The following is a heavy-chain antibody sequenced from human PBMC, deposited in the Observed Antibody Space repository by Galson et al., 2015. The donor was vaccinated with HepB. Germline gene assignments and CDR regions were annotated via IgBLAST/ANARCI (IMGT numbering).Heavy chain of an antibody. D-gene: IGHD6-13*01. J-gene: IGHJ4*02. CDR1: GFTVSSNY. Sequence: LRLSCAASGFTVSSNYMSWVRQAPGKGLEWVSVIYSGGTTDYADSVKGRFTISRDNSKNTLHLQMNSLRAEDTAVYFCARGYSRSWYSGLGYWGQGTLVTVSS. CDR2: IYSGGTT. CDR3: ARGYSRSWYSGLGY. V-gene: IGHV3-53*01.